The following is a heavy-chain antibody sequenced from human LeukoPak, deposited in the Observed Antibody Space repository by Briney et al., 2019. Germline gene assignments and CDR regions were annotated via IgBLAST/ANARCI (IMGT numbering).Heavy chain of an antibody. D-gene: IGHD6-19*01. CDR1: GFTFSNYW. CDR2: IKQDGSEK. Sequence: GGSLRLSCVASGFTFSNYWMSWVRQAPGKGLEWVANIKQDGSEKYYVDSVKGRFTISRDNAKNSLYLQMNSLRAEDTAVYYCARLTTYGYSSGWYLGLSRFDYWGQGTLVTVSS. CDR3: ARLTTYGYSSGWYLGLSRFDY. J-gene: IGHJ4*02. V-gene: IGHV3-7*01.